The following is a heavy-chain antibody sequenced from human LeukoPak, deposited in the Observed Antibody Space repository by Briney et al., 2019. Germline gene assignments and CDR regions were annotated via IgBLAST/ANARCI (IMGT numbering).Heavy chain of an antibody. CDR3: ARGWELLGIDY. D-gene: IGHD1-26*01. J-gene: IGHJ4*02. CDR1: GFTFSSYA. V-gene: IGHV3-64*01. Sequence: TGGSLRLSCAASGFTFSSYAMHWVRQAPGKGLEYVSAISSNGGSTYYANSVKGRFTISRDNSKNTLYLQMGSLRAEDMAVYYCARGWELLGIDYWGQGTLVTVSS. CDR2: ISSNGGST.